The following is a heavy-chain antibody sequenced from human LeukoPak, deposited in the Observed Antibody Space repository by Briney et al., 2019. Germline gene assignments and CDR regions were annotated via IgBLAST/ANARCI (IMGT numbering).Heavy chain of an antibody. CDR2: ISYDGSNK. CDR1: GFTFSSYA. CDR3: ATIAAVDY. Sequence: AGGSLRLSCAASGFTFSSYAMHWVRQAPGKGLEWVAVISYDGSNKYYADSVKGRFTISRDNSKNTLYLQMNSLRAEDTAVYYCATIAAVDYWGQGTLVTVSS. V-gene: IGHV3-30*04. D-gene: IGHD6-13*01. J-gene: IGHJ4*02.